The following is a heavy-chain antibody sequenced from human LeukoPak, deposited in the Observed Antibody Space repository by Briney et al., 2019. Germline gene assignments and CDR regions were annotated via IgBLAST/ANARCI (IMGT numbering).Heavy chain of an antibody. Sequence: GGSLRLSCAASGFTFSSYEMNWVRQAPGKGLEWVSYISSSGSSIYYADSVKGRFTISRDNAKNSLYLQMNSLRAEDTAVYYCARDYGDYYYYYMDVWGKGTTVTVSS. J-gene: IGHJ6*03. D-gene: IGHD4-17*01. CDR2: ISSSGSSI. CDR1: GFTFSSYE. CDR3: ARDYGDYYYYYMDV. V-gene: IGHV3-48*03.